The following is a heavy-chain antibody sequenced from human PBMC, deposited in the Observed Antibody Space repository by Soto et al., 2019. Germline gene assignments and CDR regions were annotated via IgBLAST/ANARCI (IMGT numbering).Heavy chain of an antibody. J-gene: IGHJ2*01. D-gene: IGHD1-1*01. CDR2: ISWNSGNI. CDR3: AKRHTTTFFSDFDL. Sequence: EVQLVESGGGLVQPGRSLRLSCAASGFTFDDYAMNWIRQAPGKGLEWVSSISWNSGNIVYADSVKGRFTISRDNAKNSLYLQMSSLRAEDTAFYYCAKRHTTTFFSDFDLWGRGVLVTVSS. V-gene: IGHV3-9*01. CDR1: GFTFDDYA.